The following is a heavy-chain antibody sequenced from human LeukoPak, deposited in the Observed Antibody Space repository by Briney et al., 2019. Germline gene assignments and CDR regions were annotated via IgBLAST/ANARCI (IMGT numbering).Heavy chain of an antibody. CDR1: GYTFTSYY. Sequence: GASVKVSCKASGYTFTSYYMHWVRQAPGQGLEWMGIINPSGGSTSYAQKFQGRVTITTDESTSTAYMELSSLRSEDTAVYYCARVAGPIAARPKGPGYYYYMDVWGKGTTVTVSS. D-gene: IGHD6-6*01. CDR2: INPSGGST. J-gene: IGHJ6*03. CDR3: ARVAGPIAARPKGPGYYYYMDV. V-gene: IGHV1-46*01.